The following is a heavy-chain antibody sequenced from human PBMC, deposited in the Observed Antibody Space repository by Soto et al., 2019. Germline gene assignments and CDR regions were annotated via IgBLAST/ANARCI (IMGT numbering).Heavy chain of an antibody. CDR2: IYYSGST. CDR1: GGSISSYY. CDR3: ARNTAMPNNWFDP. V-gene: IGHV4-59*01. J-gene: IGHJ5*02. Sequence: SETLSLTCTVSGGSISSYYWSWIRQPPGKGLEWIGYIYYSGSTNYNPSLKSRVTISVDTSKNQFSLKLSSVTAADTAVYYCARNTAMPNNWFDPWGQGTLVTVSS. D-gene: IGHD5-18*01.